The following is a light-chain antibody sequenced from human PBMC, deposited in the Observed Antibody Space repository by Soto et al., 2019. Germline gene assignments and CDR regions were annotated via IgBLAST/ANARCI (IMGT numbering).Light chain of an antibody. CDR1: NSDVGAYPY. CDR3: SSYRRSTRHWL. J-gene: IGLJ3*02. Sequence: QSALTQPASVSGSPGQSITISCTGTNSDVGAYPYVSWYQQHPGNAPKLLIYEVADRPSGVSDRFSGSKSGNTASLTISALQAEDEAVYYCSSYRRSTRHWLFGGGTQLTVL. V-gene: IGLV2-14*03. CDR2: EVA.